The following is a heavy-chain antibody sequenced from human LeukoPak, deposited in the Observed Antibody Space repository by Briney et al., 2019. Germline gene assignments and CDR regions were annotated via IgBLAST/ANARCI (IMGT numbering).Heavy chain of an antibody. CDR2: IYSTGST. CDR1: GGSISGHH. Sequence: PSETLSLTCTVSGGSISGHHWSWIRQPPEKGLECVGNIYSTGSTKYNPSLKSRVTISVDTSKNQFSLKLSSVTAADTAVYYCARLRYSYGPYYYYGMDVRGQGTTVTVSS. CDR3: ARLRYSYGPYYYYGMDV. J-gene: IGHJ6*02. V-gene: IGHV4-59*11. D-gene: IGHD5-18*01.